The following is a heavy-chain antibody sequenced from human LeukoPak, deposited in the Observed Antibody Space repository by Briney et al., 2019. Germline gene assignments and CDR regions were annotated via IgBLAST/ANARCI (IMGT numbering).Heavy chain of an antibody. D-gene: IGHD6-6*01. V-gene: IGHV3-23*01. CDR1: GFTFSSYA. J-gene: IGHJ4*02. Sequence: GGSLRLSCAASGFTFSSYAMSWVRQAPGKGLEWVSAISGSGGSTYYADSVKGRFTISRDNSKNTLYLQMNSLRVEDTAVYYCAKGRYSTSSAIDYWGQGTLVTVSS. CDR3: AKGRYSTSSAIDY. CDR2: ISGSGGST.